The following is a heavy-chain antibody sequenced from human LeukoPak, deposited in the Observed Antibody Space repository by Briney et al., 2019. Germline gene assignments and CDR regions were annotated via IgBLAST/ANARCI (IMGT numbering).Heavy chain of an antibody. CDR2: SYYNGNT. V-gene: IGHV4-59*08. J-gene: IGHJ4*02. Sequence: TSETLSLTCTVSGGSITNYYWSWIRQPPGKGLEWIGFSYYNGNTNYNPSLKSRVTISVDTSKNQFSLKLSSVAAADTAVYYCARSPYDILTGYYEEFFDYWGQGTLVTVSS. CDR1: GGSITNYY. D-gene: IGHD3-9*01. CDR3: ARSPYDILTGYYEEFFDY.